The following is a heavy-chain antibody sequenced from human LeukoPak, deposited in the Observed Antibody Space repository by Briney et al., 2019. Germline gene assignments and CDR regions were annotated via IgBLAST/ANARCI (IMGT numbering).Heavy chain of an antibody. CDR2: IVVGSGNT. Sequence: ASVKVSCKASGFTFTNSAMQWVRQARGQRLEWIGWIVVGSGNTSYAQKFLERVTITRDMSTTTAYMELSSLRSEDTAVYYCAADLLYSNSTSPFDYWGQGTLVTVSS. CDR1: GFTFTNSA. CDR3: AADLLYSNSTSPFDY. J-gene: IGHJ4*02. D-gene: IGHD4-11*01. V-gene: IGHV1-58*02.